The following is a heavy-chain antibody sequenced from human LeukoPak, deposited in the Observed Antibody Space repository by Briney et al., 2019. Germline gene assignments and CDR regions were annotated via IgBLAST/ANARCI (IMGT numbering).Heavy chain of an antibody. CDR2: IRGSGGNT. Sequence: GGSLRLSCAASGFTFSTYAMSWVRQAPGKGLEWVSGIRGSGGNTFYVESVKGRFTISRDNSKNTLYLQMNSLRAEDTAVYYCARGYYYMDVWGKGTTVTISS. V-gene: IGHV3-23*01. J-gene: IGHJ6*03. CDR3: ARGYYYMDV. CDR1: GFTFSTYA.